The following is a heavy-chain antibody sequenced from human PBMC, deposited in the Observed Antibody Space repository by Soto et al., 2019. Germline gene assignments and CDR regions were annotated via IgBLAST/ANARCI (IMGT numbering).Heavy chain of an antibody. J-gene: IGHJ4*02. CDR3: AKDPRAGSGHYYPLYYFDY. Sequence: TGGSLRLSCAASGFTFNTYAMSWVRQAPGKGLEWLSAISGSGTSTFYAGSVKGRFTISRDNSKNTLYLQMNSLRAEDTAVYYCAKDPRAGSGHYYPLYYFDYWGQGTLVTVSS. V-gene: IGHV3-23*01. CDR2: ISGSGTST. CDR1: GFTFNTYA. D-gene: IGHD3-22*01.